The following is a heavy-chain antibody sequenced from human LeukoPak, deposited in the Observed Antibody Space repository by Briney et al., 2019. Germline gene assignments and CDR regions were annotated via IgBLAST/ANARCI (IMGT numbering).Heavy chain of an antibody. J-gene: IGHJ4*02. CDR3: ARADREYDSSSS. Sequence: SQTLSLTCTVSGGSISSGSYYWSWIRQPPGKGLEWIGYIYYSGSTNYNPSLKSRVTISVDTSKNQFSLKLSSVTAADTAVYYCARADREYDSSSSWGQGTLVTVSS. V-gene: IGHV4-61*01. CDR1: GGSISSGSYY. D-gene: IGHD3-22*01. CDR2: IYYSGST.